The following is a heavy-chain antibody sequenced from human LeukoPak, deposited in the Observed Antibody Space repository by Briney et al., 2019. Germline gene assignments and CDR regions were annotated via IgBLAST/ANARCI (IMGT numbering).Heavy chain of an antibody. J-gene: IGHJ4*02. V-gene: IGHV4-31*03. D-gene: IGHD3-22*01. Sequence: SQTLSLTCTVSGGSISSGGYYWSWIRQHPGKGLEWIGYIYYSGSTYYNPSLKCRVTISVDTSKNQFSLKLSSVTASDTAVYYCAREGDDISGYSGLGYWGQGTRVTVSS. CDR2: IYYSGST. CDR3: AREGDDISGYSGLGY. CDR1: GGSISSGGYY.